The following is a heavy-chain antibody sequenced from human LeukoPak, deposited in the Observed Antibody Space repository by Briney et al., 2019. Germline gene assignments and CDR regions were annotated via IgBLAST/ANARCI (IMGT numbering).Heavy chain of an antibody. Sequence: ASVKVSCKASGYTFTSYGISWVRQAPGQGLEWMGWINPNSGRTGYAQKFQGRVTMTANTSISTAYMELSSLRFDDTAVYYCARGRSGLAAAGTYDYWGQGTLITVSS. CDR3: ARGRSGLAAAGTYDY. CDR1: GYTFTSYG. CDR2: INPNSGRT. D-gene: IGHD6-13*01. V-gene: IGHV1-8*02. J-gene: IGHJ4*02.